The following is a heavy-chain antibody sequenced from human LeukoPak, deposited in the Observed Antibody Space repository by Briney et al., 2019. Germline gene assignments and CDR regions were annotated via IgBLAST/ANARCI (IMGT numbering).Heavy chain of an antibody. CDR3: ARSYSGYDYLDY. V-gene: IGHV5-10-1*01. D-gene: IGHD5-12*01. CDR1: GYSFINYW. CDR2: IDPSDSYT. Sequence: GESLKISCKGSGYSFINYWITWVRQMPGKGLEWMGRIDPSDSYTNYSPSFQGHVTISADKSISTAYLQWSSLKASDTALYYCARSYSGYDYLDYWGQGTLVTVSS. J-gene: IGHJ4*02.